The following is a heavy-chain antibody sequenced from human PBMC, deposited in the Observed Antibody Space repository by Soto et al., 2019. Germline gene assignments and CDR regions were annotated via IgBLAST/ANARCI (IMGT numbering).Heavy chain of an antibody. Sequence: QVQLVESGGGVVQPGRSLRLSCAASGFTFSSYGMHWVRQAPGKGLEWVAVIWYDGSNKYYADSVKGRFTISRDNSKNTLYLQMNSLRAEDTAVYYCARDELMVYATHYYYYYGMDVWGQGTTVTVSS. J-gene: IGHJ6*02. V-gene: IGHV3-33*01. CDR3: ARDELMVYATHYYYYYGMDV. D-gene: IGHD2-8*01. CDR2: IWYDGSNK. CDR1: GFTFSSYG.